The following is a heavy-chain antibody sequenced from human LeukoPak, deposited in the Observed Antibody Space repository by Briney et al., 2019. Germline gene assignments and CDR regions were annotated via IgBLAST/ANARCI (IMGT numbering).Heavy chain of an antibody. J-gene: IGHJ4*02. D-gene: IGHD3-3*01. CDR1: GYTSPTYW. CDR3: ARQNDFRLDY. V-gene: IGHV5-51*01. CDR2: VYPGASDT. Sequence: GQSLKISCKGSGYTSPTYWIVWIGQMPGKGLGWMGIVYPGASDTRYSPSLQGQLTISVDTSIGTAYLQWSSLKASDTAIYYCARQNDFRLDYWGQGTLVTVS.